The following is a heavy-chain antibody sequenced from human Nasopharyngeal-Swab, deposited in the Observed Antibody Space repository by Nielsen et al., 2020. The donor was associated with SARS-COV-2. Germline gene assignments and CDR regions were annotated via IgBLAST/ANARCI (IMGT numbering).Heavy chain of an antibody. CDR3: ARTAGYYYMDV. CDR1: GGSFSSYS. Sequence: SETLSLTCAVYGGSFSSYSWSWIRLPPGKGLEWIGYIYYSGSTNYSPSLKSRVTISVDTSKNQFSLKLNSVTAADTAVYYCARTAGYYYMDVWGKGTTVTVSS. V-gene: IGHV4-59*01. CDR2: IYYSGST. D-gene: IGHD6-13*01. J-gene: IGHJ6*03.